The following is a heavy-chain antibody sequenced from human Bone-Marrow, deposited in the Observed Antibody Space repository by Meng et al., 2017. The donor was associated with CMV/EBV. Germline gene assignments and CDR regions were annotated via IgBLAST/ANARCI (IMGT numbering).Heavy chain of an antibody. D-gene: IGHD3-3*01. CDR1: GFTFSDYY. J-gene: IGHJ5*02. Sequence: GESVKISCAASGFTFSDYYMSWIRQAPGKGLEWVPYISGSGSTIYYADSVRGRFTISSDNAKNSLYLQMSGLRAEDTAVYYCASPPRSTIFGVLIPWTQGTLVTVSS. V-gene: IGHV3-11*04. CDR3: ASPPRSTIFGVLIP. CDR2: ISGSGSTI.